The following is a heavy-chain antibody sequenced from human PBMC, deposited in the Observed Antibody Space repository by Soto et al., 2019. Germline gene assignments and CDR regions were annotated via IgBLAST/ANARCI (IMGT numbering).Heavy chain of an antibody. CDR3: ARARRYCSGGSCKETRSFDY. Sequence: QVQLVQSGAEVKKPGASVKVSCKASGYTFTSYDINWVRQATGQGLEWMGWMNPNSGNTGYAQKFQGRVTMTRNTSMSTAYMELSSLRSEDTALYYCARARRYCSGGSCKETRSFDYWGQGTLVTVSS. J-gene: IGHJ4*02. D-gene: IGHD2-15*01. CDR2: MNPNSGNT. CDR1: GYTFTSYD. V-gene: IGHV1-8*01.